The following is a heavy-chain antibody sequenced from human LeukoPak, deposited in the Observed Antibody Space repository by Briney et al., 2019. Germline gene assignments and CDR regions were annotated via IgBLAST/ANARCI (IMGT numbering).Heavy chain of an antibody. J-gene: IGHJ3*02. D-gene: IGHD3-22*01. CDR1: GYTFTGYY. CDR2: INPNSGGT. Sequence: ASVKVSCKASGYTFTGYYMHWVRQAPGQGLEWMGWINPNSGGTNYAQKFQGRVTMTRDTSISTAYMELSRLRSEDTAVYYCARIPLPHYYDSSGLVAFDIWGQGTMVTVSS. V-gene: IGHV1-2*02. CDR3: ARIPLPHYYDSSGLVAFDI.